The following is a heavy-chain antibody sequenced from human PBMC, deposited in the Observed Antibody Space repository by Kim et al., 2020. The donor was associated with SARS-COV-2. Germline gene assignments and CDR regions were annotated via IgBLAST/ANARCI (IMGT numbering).Heavy chain of an antibody. V-gene: IGHV4-39*01. D-gene: IGHD3-9*01. CDR3: ARRPYYDSLTGSKAHDC. J-gene: IGHJ4*02. CDR2: IYYSGST. CDR1: GGSISSSGYY. Sequence: SETLSLTCTVSGGSISSSGYYWGWIRQPPGKGLEWIGTIYYSGSTSYNPSLKSRVTISVDASKNQFSLKLSSVTAADTAVYYCARRPYYDSLTGSKAHDCWGQGTLVTVSS.